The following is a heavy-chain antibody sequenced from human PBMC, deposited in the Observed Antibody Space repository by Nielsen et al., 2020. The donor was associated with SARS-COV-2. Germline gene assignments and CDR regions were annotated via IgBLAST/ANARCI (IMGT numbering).Heavy chain of an antibody. Sequence: GGSLRLSCAASGFAFSGYSMNWVRQAPGKGLEWISYISSGDTIYYADSVKGRFTISRDNAKNSLYLQMSSLRAEDTAVYYCARNRGEIDYWGQGTLVTVSS. CDR1: GFAFSGYS. CDR3: ARNRGEIDY. D-gene: IGHD3-16*01. CDR2: ISSGDTI. V-gene: IGHV3-48*01. J-gene: IGHJ4*01.